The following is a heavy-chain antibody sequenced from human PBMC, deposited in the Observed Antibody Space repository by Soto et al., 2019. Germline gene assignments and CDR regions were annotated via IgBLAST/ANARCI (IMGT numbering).Heavy chain of an antibody. CDR1: GFTFSNAW. J-gene: IGHJ5*02. D-gene: IGHD3-22*01. Sequence: EVQLVESGGGLVEPGGSLRLSCTASGFTFSNAWMTWVRQAPGTGLEWVGRIKSKTDGGTTDYAAPVKGRFTISRDDSKNTMYLQMNSLKTEDTAVYYCTIPRGPMIRPWGQGTLVTVSS. V-gene: IGHV3-15*01. CDR2: IKSKTDGGTT. CDR3: TIPRGPMIRP.